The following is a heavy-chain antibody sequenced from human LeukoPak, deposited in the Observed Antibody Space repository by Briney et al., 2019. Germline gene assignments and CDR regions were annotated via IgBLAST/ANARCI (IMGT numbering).Heavy chain of an antibody. D-gene: IGHD6-13*01. CDR2: ISGSGGST. CDR3: AKPWPIGAAAGTGGFDY. Sequence: PGGSLRLSCAASGFTFSSYAMSWVRQAPGKGLEWVSAISGSGGSTYYADSVKGRFTISRDNSKNTLYLHMNSLRAEDTAVYYCAKPWPIGAAAGTGGFDYWGQGTLVTVSS. V-gene: IGHV3-23*01. CDR1: GFTFSSYA. J-gene: IGHJ4*02.